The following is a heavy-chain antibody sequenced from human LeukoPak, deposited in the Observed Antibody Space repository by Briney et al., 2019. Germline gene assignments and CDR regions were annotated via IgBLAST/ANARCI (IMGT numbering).Heavy chain of an antibody. CDR2: IIPIFGTA. CDR1: GGTFSSYA. J-gene: IGHJ6*02. V-gene: IGHV1-69*13. D-gene: IGHD2-2*02. Sequence: SVTVSCKASGGTFSSYAISWVRRAPGQGLEWMGGIIPIFGTANYAQKFQGRVTITADESTSTAYMELSSLRSEDTAVYYCARATTHIVVVPTAISYYYYGMDVWGQGTTVTVSS. CDR3: ARATTHIVVVPTAISYYYYGMDV.